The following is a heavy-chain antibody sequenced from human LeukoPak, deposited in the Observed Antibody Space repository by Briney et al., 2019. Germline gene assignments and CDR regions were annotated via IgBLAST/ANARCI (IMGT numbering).Heavy chain of an antibody. CDR3: AREGTGYYDSSGYYSNWFDP. Sequence: PSETLSLTCTVSGGSFSSYYWSWIRQPPGKGLEWIGYIYYSGSTNYNPSPMRRVTISVDTSKNQFSLKLSSVTAADTAVCYCAREGTGYYDSSGYYSNWFDPWSQGTLVTVSS. V-gene: IGHV4-59*01. D-gene: IGHD3-22*01. J-gene: IGHJ5*02. CDR2: IYYSGST. CDR1: GGSFSSYY.